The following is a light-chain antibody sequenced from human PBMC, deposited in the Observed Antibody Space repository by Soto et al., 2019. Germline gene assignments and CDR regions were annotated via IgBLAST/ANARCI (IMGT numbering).Light chain of an antibody. CDR3: QQSYT. Sequence: DIHMTQLPSSLSASVQDRVIITCRASQSISSYLNWYQQKPGKAPKLLIYAASSLQSGVPSRFSGSGSGTDFTLTISSLQPEDFATYYCQQSYTFGPGTKVDIK. CDR1: QSISSY. CDR2: AAS. V-gene: IGKV1-39*01. J-gene: IGKJ3*01.